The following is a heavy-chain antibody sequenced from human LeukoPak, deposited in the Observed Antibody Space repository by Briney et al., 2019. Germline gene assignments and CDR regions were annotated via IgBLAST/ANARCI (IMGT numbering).Heavy chain of an antibody. J-gene: IGHJ6*03. Sequence: SQTLSLTCAISGDSVSRNSAAWNWIRQSPSRGLEWLGRTYYRSKWYNDYAVSVKSRITINPDTSKNQFSLQLNSVTPEDTAVYYCARDLLFSSSGYHQSRWYYYYMDVWGKGTTVTVSS. V-gene: IGHV6-1*01. D-gene: IGHD3-22*01. CDR2: TYYRSKWYN. CDR1: GDSVSRNSAA. CDR3: ARDLLFSSSGYHQSRWYYYYMDV.